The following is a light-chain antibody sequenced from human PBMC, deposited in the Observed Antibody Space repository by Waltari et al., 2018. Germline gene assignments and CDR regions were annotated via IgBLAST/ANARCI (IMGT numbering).Light chain of an antibody. Sequence: DIQMTQSPSTLSASVGDRVTITCRASQSISNWLAWYQQKPGKAPKPLIYKASSLESGVPSRFSGSGSGTEFTLNISSLQPDDFATYYCQQYNSYPWTFGQGTKVEIK. CDR2: KAS. CDR3: QQYNSYPWT. V-gene: IGKV1-5*03. J-gene: IGKJ1*01. CDR1: QSISNW.